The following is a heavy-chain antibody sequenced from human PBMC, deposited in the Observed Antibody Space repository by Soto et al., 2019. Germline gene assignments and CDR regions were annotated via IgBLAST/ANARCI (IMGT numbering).Heavy chain of an antibody. CDR1: GGTFSTYP. D-gene: IGHD1-26*01. Sequence: QVQLVQSGAEVKRPGSSVKISCTASGGTFSTYPVHWVRQAPGQGLEWMGAIIPIYGTANFAQKLQGRVTLTADKSTTTAYTELRSLKSEDTAVYYCAREGASIVGATGALDMSGQGTMVSVSS. CDR3: AREGASIVGATGALDM. CDR2: IIPIYGTA. J-gene: IGHJ3*02. V-gene: IGHV1-69*06.